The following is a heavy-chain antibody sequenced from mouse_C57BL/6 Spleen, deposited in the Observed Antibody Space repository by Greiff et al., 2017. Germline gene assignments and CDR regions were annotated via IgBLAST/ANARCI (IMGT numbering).Heavy chain of an antibody. Sequence: EVMLVESEGGLVQPGSSMKLSCTASGFTFSDYYMAWVRQVPEKGLEWVANINYDGSSTYYLDSLTSRFIISRDNAKNILYLQMSSLKSEDTATYYCARGSTYWYFDVWGTGTTVTVSS. D-gene: IGHD5-1*01. CDR2: INYDGSST. J-gene: IGHJ1*03. CDR1: GFTFSDYY. V-gene: IGHV5-16*01. CDR3: ARGSTYWYFDV.